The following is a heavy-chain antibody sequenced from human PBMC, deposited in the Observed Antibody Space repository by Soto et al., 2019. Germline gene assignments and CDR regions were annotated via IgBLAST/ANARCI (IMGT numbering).Heavy chain of an antibody. CDR3: ARAIGYCSGGSGYIPNYYYGMDV. J-gene: IGHJ6*02. CDR2: IIPIFGTA. D-gene: IGHD2-15*01. V-gene: IGHV1-69*01. CDR1: GGTFSSYA. Sequence: QVQLVQSGAEVKKPGSSVKVSCKASGGTFSSYAISWVRQAPGQGLEWMGGIIPIFGTAHYAQKLQGRVTITADESTSTAYMALSSLGTEDTAVYYCARAIGYCSGGSGYIPNYYYGMDVWGQGTTVTVSS.